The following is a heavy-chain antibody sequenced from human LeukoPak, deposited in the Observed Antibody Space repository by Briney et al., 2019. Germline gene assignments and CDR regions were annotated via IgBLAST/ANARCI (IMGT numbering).Heavy chain of an antibody. D-gene: IGHD5-18*01. Sequence: GESLKISCKGSGYIFTNYWIGWVRQMPGKGLEWMGIIYPGDSDTRYSPSFQGQVTISADKSISTAYLQWSSLKASDTAMYYCARLGTVDTSMVTPLHYWGQGTLVTVSS. CDR1: GYIFTNYW. V-gene: IGHV5-51*01. CDR3: ARLGTVDTSMVTPLHY. CDR2: IYPGDSDT. J-gene: IGHJ4*02.